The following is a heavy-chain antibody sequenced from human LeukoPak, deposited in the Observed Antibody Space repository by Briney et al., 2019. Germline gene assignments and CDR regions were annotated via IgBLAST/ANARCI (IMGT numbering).Heavy chain of an antibody. V-gene: IGHV4-61*05. Sequence: SETLSLTCSVSDDSINGNIYYWSWIRQPPGKGLEWVGYVSFSGSTDYNPSLKSRLTISIDKSKSQFSLKLGSVTAADTAIYYCARGSQTPDAGYWGPGTLVTVSP. D-gene: IGHD3-10*01. CDR3: ARGSQTPDAGY. J-gene: IGHJ4*02. CDR2: VSFSGST. CDR1: DDSINGNIYY.